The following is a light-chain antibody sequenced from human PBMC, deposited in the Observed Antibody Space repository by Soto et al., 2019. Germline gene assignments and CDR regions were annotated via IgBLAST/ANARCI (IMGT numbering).Light chain of an antibody. V-gene: IGKV3-20*01. CDR3: HQYGSSQT. CDR1: QSVSSSY. CDR2: GAS. J-gene: IGKJ1*01. Sequence: ESLLTQSPGTLSLSPGESFPLSCRASQSVSSSYLAWYQQKPGQAPMLLIYGASSRATGIPDRFSGSGSGTDFTLTISRLEPEDFAVYYCHQYGSSQTFGQGTKVDIK.